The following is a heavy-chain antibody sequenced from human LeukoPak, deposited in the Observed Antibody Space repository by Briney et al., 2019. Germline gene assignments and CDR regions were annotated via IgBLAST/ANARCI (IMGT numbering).Heavy chain of an antibody. CDR3: ARGYCSSTSCYDPWFDP. Sequence: SETLSLTCTVSGGSISSYYWSWIRQPAGKGLEWIGRIYTSGSTNYNPSLKSRVTMSVDTSKNQFSLKLSSVTAADTTVYYCARGYCSSTSCYDPWFDPWGQGTLVTVSS. V-gene: IGHV4-4*07. J-gene: IGHJ5*02. D-gene: IGHD2-2*01. CDR2: IYTSGST. CDR1: GGSISSYY.